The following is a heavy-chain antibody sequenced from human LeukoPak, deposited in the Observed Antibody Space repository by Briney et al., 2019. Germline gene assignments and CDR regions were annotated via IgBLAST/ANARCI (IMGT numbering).Heavy chain of an antibody. CDR3: TTGIYYDSSGYYRDY. D-gene: IGHD3-22*01. Sequence: GGSLRLSCAASGFTFNNAWMTWVRQAPGKGLEWVGRIKSKTDGGTTDYAAPVKGRFTISRDDSKNTLYLQMNSLKTEDTAVYNCTTGIYYDSSGYYRDYWGQGTLVTVSS. CDR1: GFTFNNAW. CDR2: IKSKTDGGTT. V-gene: IGHV3-15*01. J-gene: IGHJ4*02.